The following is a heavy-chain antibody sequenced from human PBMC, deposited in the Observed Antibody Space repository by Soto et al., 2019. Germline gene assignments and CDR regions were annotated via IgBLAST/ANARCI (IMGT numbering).Heavy chain of an antibody. J-gene: IGHJ4*02. CDR2: MNPNSGNT. CDR3: ARDLDNWNSLDY. V-gene: IGHV1-8*01. CDR1: AYTFTSYD. D-gene: IGHD1-7*01. Sequence: GASVKGSCKASAYTFTSYDINLVRQATGQGLEWMGWMNPNSGNTGYAQKLQGRVTMTRNTSISTAYMELRSLRSDDTAVYYCARDLDNWNSLDYWGQGTLVTVSS.